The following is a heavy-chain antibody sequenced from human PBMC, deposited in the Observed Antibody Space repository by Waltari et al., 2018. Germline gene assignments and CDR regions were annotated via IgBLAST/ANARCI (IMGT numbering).Heavy chain of an antibody. CDR3: ARDNPLYYATFGHYYYGMDV. CDR1: SGSITGYY. CDR2: IHFAGST. V-gene: IGHV4-4*07. Sequence: QVQLQESGPGLVKPSATLSLTCSVSSGSITGYYCSWIRQPAGKGLEWIGRIHFAGSTNKNPSVTSRLTMLVDTSKNQVSLKLTSVTAADTAIYYCARDNPLYYATFGHYYYGMDVWGQGTTVTVSS. J-gene: IGHJ6*02. D-gene: IGHD3-16*01.